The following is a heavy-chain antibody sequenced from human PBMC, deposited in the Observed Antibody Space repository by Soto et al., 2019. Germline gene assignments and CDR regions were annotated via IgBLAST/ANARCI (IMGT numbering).Heavy chain of an antibody. Sequence: QLRLQESGSGLVKPSQTLSLTCTVSGGSLSSGSFSWGWIRQPPGKGLEWIGYINYSGNTYYNPSPRRRVTISRDMSPNQFSPKLGSVTAADTAVYYCARGGGSTDYVANYYFDYWGRGTLVTVSS. CDR2: INYSGNT. CDR3: ARGGGSTDYVANYYFDY. V-gene: IGHV4-30-2*01. D-gene: IGHD4-17*01. J-gene: IGHJ4*02. CDR1: GGSLSSGSFS.